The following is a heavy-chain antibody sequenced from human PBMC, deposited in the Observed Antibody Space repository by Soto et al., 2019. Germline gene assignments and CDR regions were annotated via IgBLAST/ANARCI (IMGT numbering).Heavy chain of an antibody. CDR3: ARAFSYDSSVGPGYFDY. CDR2: IYYSGST. Sequence: TSETLSLTCSVSGGSISSSSYFWGWIRQPPGKGLEWIGSIYYSGSTYYNPSLKSRVTISVDTSKNQFSLKLSSVTAADTTVYYCARAFSYDSSVGPGYFDYWGQGTLVTVSS. D-gene: IGHD3-22*01. J-gene: IGHJ4*02. CDR1: GGSISSSSYF. V-gene: IGHV4-39*01.